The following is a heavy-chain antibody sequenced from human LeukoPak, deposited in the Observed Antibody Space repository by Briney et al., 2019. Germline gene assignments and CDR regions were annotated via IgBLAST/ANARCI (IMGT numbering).Heavy chain of an antibody. V-gene: IGHV4-39*01. CDR2: IYDSGST. CDR3: VRYPGYYYDSSGYSDY. CDR1: GGSIRSGSYY. Sequence: SETLSLTCTVSGGSIRSGSYYWGWIRQPPGMGLEWIGSIYDSGSTYYNPSLKSRVTISVDTSKNQFSMKLSSVTAADTAVYYCVRYPGYYYDSSGYSDYWGQGTLVTVSS. D-gene: IGHD3-22*01. J-gene: IGHJ4*02.